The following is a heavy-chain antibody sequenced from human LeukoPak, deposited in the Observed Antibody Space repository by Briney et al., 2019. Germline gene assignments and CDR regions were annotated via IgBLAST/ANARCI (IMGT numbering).Heavy chain of an antibody. CDR2: INPNSGGT. CDR3: ARGRYYDILTGYYRYFDY. V-gene: IGHV1-2*02. CDR1: GYTFTGYY. Sequence: ASVTVSCTASGYTFTGYYMHWVRQAPGQGLEWMGWINPNSGGTNYAQKFQGRVTMTRDTSISTAYMELSRLRSDDTAVYYCARGRYYDILTGYYRYFDYWGQGTLVTVSS. D-gene: IGHD3-9*01. J-gene: IGHJ4*02.